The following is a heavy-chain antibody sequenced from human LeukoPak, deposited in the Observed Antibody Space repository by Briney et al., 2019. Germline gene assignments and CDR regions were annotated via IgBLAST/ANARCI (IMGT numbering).Heavy chain of an antibody. CDR3: ARASASYSAYDDY. CDR1: GFTFSSYW. V-gene: IGHV3-7*01. CDR2: INQDGSEK. J-gene: IGHJ4*02. D-gene: IGHD5-12*01. Sequence: PGGSLRLSCAASGFTFSSYWMSWVRQAPGKGLEWVANINQDGSEKYYVDSVKGRFTISRDNAKNSLYLQMNSPRAEDTAVYYCARASASYSAYDDYWGQGTLVTVSS.